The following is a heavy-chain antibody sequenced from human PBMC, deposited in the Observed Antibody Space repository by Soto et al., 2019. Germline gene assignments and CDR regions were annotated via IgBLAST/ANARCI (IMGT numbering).Heavy chain of an antibody. V-gene: IGHV3-15*01. CDR3: TTGTIQLWLVAFDI. D-gene: IGHD5-18*01. CDR1: GFTFSNAW. J-gene: IGHJ3*02. Sequence: GESLKISCADSGFTFSNAWMSWVRQAPGKGLEWVGRIKSKTDGGTTDYAAPVKGRFTISRDESKNTLYQQMNSLKTEDTAVYYCTTGTIQLWLVAFDIWGQGTMVTVS. CDR2: IKSKTDGGTT.